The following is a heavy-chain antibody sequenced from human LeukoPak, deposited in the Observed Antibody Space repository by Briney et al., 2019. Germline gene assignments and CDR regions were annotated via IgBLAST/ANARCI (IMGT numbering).Heavy chain of an antibody. CDR3: ARGNTGYGNFHY. CDR2: IRGYVSSR. Sequence: GGSLRLSCVASGFTFSNFWMHWVRQAPGKGLVWVSRIRGYVSSRKYAGSGKGRFTLSRDKAKSTTYLQMNSLRTADTAVTFCARGNTGYGNFHYWGQGILVTVSS. J-gene: IGHJ4*02. V-gene: IGHV3-74*03. D-gene: IGHD5-12*01. CDR1: GFTFSNFW.